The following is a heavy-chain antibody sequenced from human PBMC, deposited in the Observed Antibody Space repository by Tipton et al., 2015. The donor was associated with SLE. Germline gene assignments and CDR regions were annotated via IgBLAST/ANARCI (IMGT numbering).Heavy chain of an antibody. D-gene: IGHD2-8*02. Sequence: TLSLTCTVSGGSISSSSYYWGWIRQPPGKGLEWIGSIFYSGSTYYNPSLKSRVTISVDTSKNQFSLNLSSVTAADTAVYYCARGPIVLAYWGQGTLVTVSS. CDR1: GGSISSSSYY. CDR3: ARGPIVLAY. CDR2: IFYSGST. J-gene: IGHJ4*02. V-gene: IGHV4-39*07.